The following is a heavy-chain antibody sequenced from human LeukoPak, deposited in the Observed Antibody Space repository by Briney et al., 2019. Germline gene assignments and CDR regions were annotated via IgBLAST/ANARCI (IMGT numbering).Heavy chain of an antibody. Sequence: ASVKVSCKASGYTFTSYGISWVRQAPGQGLEWMGWISAYDGNTNYAQKLQGRVTMTTDTSTSTAYMELRSLRSDDTAVYYCAREVWFGELSERTLDYWGQGTLVTVSS. D-gene: IGHD3-10*01. J-gene: IGHJ4*02. CDR2: ISAYDGNT. CDR1: GYTFTSYG. V-gene: IGHV1-18*01. CDR3: AREVWFGELSERTLDY.